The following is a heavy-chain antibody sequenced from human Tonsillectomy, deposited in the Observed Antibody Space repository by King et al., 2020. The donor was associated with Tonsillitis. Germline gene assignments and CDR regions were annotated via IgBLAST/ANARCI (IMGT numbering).Heavy chain of an antibody. Sequence: VQLVESGGGVVQPGGSLRLSCAASGFTCDDYAMHWVRQAPVKGLEWVSLIVGDGGTTYYVDSVKCRFTISRDNSKNSLYLKMNSLRTEDTALYYCAKDMGDYRGAFDIWGQGTMVTVSS. J-gene: IGHJ3*02. CDR2: IVGDGGTT. CDR3: AKDMGDYRGAFDI. V-gene: IGHV3-43*02. CDR1: GFTCDDYA. D-gene: IGHD4-11*01.